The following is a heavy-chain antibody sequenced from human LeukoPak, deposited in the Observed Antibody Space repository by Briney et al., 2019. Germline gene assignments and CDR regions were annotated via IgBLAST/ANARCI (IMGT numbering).Heavy chain of an antibody. CDR2: IYPGDSDT. J-gene: IGHJ4*02. V-gene: IGHV5-51*01. Sequence: GESLKISCKGSGYSFTSYWIGWVRQMPGKGLEWMGIIYPGDSDTRYSPSFQGQVTISADKSISTAYLQWSSLKASDTAMYYCASLSIYSYGSGSYSADYWGQGTLVTVSS. CDR3: ASLSIYSYGSGSYSADY. CDR1: GYSFTSYW. D-gene: IGHD3-10*01.